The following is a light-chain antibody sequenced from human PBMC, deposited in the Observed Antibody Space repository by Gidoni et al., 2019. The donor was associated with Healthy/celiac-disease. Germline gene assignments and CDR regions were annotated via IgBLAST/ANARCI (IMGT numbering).Light chain of an antibody. CDR3: QHSYSTPLT. J-gene: IGKJ4*01. CDR2: AAS. CDR1: QSISSY. Sequence: DIQMRQSPSSLSASVGDRVTITCRASQSISSYLNWYQQKPGKAPKLLIYAASSLQSGVPSRFSGSGSGTDFTLTISSLQPEDFATYYCQHSYSTPLTFGGGTKVEIE. V-gene: IGKV1-39*01.